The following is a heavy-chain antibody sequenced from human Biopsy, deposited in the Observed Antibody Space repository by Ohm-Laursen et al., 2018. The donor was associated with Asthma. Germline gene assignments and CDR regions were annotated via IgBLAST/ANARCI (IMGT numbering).Heavy chain of an antibody. CDR3: AKAERYFDWYWFDP. J-gene: IGHJ5*02. D-gene: IGHD3-9*01. Sequence: SLRLSCSASGFTFSSYGMHWVRQAPGKGLEWVAVISYDGSNKYYADSVKGRFTISRDNSKNTLYLLMNSLRAEDTAVYYCAKAERYFDWYWFDPWGQGTLVTVSS. V-gene: IGHV3-30*18. CDR1: GFTFSSYG. CDR2: ISYDGSNK.